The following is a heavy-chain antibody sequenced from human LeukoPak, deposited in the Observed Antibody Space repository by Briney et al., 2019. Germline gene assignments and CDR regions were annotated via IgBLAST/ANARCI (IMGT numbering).Heavy chain of an antibody. D-gene: IGHD2-21*01. Sequence: GGSLRLSCAACGFTFSNYAMSWVRQAPGKGLEWVSAISGSGGSTYYADSVKGRFTISRDNSKNTLYLQMNSLRAEDTAVYYCAKFLPTHIVVANYYFDYWGQGTLVTVSS. J-gene: IGHJ4*02. CDR3: AKFLPTHIVVANYYFDY. V-gene: IGHV3-23*01. CDR2: ISGSGGST. CDR1: GFTFSNYA.